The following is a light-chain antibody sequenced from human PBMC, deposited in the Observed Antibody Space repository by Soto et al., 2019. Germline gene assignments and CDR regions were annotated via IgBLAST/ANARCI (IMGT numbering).Light chain of an antibody. Sequence: QSALTQPASVSGSPGQSITISCTGTSSDVGGYNYVSWYQQHPGKAPKLMIYDVSNRPSGVSNRFSGSKSGNTASLTIPGLQGEGAAHYYCSSYARGSTVVLGGGNK. CDR3: SSYARGSTVV. J-gene: IGLJ2*01. V-gene: IGLV2-14*01. CDR1: SSDVGGYNY. CDR2: DVS.